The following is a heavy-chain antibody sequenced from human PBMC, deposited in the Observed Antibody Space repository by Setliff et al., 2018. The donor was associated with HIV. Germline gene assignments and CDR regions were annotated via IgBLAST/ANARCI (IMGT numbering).Heavy chain of an antibody. D-gene: IGHD3-10*01. CDR1: GFIFSNYW. CDR2: IWYDGSEK. CDR3: AKEFEDLSGAY. V-gene: IGHV3-33*06. Sequence: GGSLRLSCAASGFIFSNYWMHWVRQAPGKGLEWVAVIWYDGSEKHYADSVKGRFTISRDNSKNTLYLQMNSLRAEDTATYYCAKEFEDLSGAYWGQGTLVTVSS. J-gene: IGHJ4*02.